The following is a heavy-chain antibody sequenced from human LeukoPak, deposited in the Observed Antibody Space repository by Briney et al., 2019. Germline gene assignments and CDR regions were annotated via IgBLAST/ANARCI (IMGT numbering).Heavy chain of an antibody. V-gene: IGHV3-30*02. D-gene: IGHD6-13*01. CDR2: IRDDGSTK. CDR3: AKAGSNSWGNFEV. Sequence: GGSLRLSCAASGFIFRSYGIHWVRQAPGKGLEWVAFIRDDGSTKYYADSVKGRFTISRDNSKSTLYLQMNSLRVEDTAIYYCAKAGSNSWGNFEVWGQGTMVTVSS. CDR1: GFIFRSYG. J-gene: IGHJ3*01.